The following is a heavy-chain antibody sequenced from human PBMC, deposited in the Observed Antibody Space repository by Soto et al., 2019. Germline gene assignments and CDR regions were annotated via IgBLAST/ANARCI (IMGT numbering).Heavy chain of an antibody. CDR2: IYWDDDK. V-gene: IGHV2-5*02. D-gene: IGHD1-1*01. CDR1: GFSLTTRGVG. CDR3: THITTYQQRDWYDP. Sequence: QITLKESGPTLVKPTQTLTLTCTFSGFSLTTRGVGVGWIRQPPGKALECLALIYWDDDKRYSPSLQSRLSPXTXTXXNHVVRSMPNMDPEHTATYNCTHITTYQQRDWYDPWARGTLVSVST. J-gene: IGHJ5*02.